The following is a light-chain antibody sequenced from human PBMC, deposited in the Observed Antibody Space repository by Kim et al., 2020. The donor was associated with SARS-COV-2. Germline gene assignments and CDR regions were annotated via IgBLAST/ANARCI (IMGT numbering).Light chain of an antibody. V-gene: IGKV3-11*01. Sequence: IVLTQSPATLSLSPGERATLSCRASQSFSSYLAWYHQKPGQAPRLLIYDSSNRATGIPARFSGSGSGTDFTLTISSLEPEDFAVYYCQHGSTIGPGTKVDIK. CDR1: QSFSSY. CDR3: QHGST. CDR2: DSS. J-gene: IGKJ3*01.